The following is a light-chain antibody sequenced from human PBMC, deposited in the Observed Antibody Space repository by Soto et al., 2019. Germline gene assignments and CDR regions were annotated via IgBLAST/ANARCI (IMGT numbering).Light chain of an antibody. Sequence: EIVLTQSPGTLSLSPGDTATLSCRASQSVSSRYLGWYQQRPGQAPRLLIYATSSRATGIPDRFSGSGSQTDFTLTISRLEPEDFAVYYCQQHSHWPPWTFGQGTKVDI. CDR3: QQHSHWPPWT. V-gene: IGKV3D-20*02. CDR2: ATS. J-gene: IGKJ1*01. CDR1: QSVSSRY.